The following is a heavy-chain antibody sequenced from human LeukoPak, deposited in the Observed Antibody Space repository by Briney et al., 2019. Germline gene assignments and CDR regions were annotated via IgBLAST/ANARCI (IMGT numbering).Heavy chain of an antibody. Sequence: ASVKVSCKASGYTFTSYGISWVRQAPGQGLEWMGWISAYNGNTNYAQKLQGRVTMTTDTSTSTAYMELRSLRSDDTAVYYCARDRRELPTRFLEWLSPFEGMDVWGQGTLVTVSS. V-gene: IGHV1-18*01. CDR2: ISAYNGNT. CDR3: ARDRRELPTRFLEWLSPFEGMDV. J-gene: IGHJ4*02. CDR1: GYTFTSYG. D-gene: IGHD3-3*01.